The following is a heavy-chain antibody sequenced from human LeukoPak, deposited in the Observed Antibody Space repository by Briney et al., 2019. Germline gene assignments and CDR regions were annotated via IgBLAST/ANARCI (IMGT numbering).Heavy chain of an antibody. J-gene: IGHJ6*02. CDR1: GGSISTYY. CDR3: ARGPDYGDYARPDYYYYGMDV. Sequence: SETLSLTCSVSGGSISTYYWSWIRQSAGKGLEWIGRIYKSGSSNYNPSLKSRVSMSVDSSKNHFSLNLTSVTAEDTAVYYCARGPDYGDYARPDYYYYGMDVWGQGTTVTVSS. V-gene: IGHV4-4*07. CDR2: IYKSGSS. D-gene: IGHD4-17*01.